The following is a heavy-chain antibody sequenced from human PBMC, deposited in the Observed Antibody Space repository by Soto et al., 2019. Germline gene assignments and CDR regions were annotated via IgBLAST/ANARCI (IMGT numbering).Heavy chain of an antibody. CDR2: INAGNGNT. CDR1: GYTFTSYA. D-gene: IGHD6-19*01. Sequence: GASVKVSCKASGYTFTSYAMHWVRQAPGQRLEWMGWINAGNGNTKYSQKFQGRVTITRDTSASTAYMELSSLRSEDTAVYYCAREYSSKEYYFEYWGQGTLVTVSS. J-gene: IGHJ4*02. V-gene: IGHV1-3*01. CDR3: AREYSSKEYYFEY.